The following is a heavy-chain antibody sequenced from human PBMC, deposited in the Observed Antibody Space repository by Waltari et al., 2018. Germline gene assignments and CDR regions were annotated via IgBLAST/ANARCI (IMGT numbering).Heavy chain of an antibody. J-gene: IGHJ3*02. D-gene: IGHD2-21*02. Sequence: QVQLQQWGAGLLKPSETLSLTCAVYGGSFSGYYWSWIRQPPGKGLGWIGEISHSGTTNYHPSLKSRVTSSLDTSKNQFSLKLSSVTAADTAVYYCARQEIIVEVTGDGFDIWGQGTMVTVSS. CDR2: ISHSGTT. V-gene: IGHV4-34*01. CDR1: GGSFSGYY. CDR3: ARQEIIVEVTGDGFDI.